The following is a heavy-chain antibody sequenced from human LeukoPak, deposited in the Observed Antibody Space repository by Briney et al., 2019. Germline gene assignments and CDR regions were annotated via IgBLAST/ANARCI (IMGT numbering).Heavy chain of an antibody. J-gene: IGHJ4*02. CDR3: ARVGWFGELPY. CDR2: ISSSSSYI. D-gene: IGHD3-10*01. Sequence: PGGSLRLSCAASEFTFGSYSMNWVRQAPGKGLEWVSYISSSSSYIYYADSVKGRFTISRDNAKNSLYLQMNSLRAEDTAVYYCARVGWFGELPYWGQGTLVTVSS. CDR1: EFTFGSYS. V-gene: IGHV3-21*05.